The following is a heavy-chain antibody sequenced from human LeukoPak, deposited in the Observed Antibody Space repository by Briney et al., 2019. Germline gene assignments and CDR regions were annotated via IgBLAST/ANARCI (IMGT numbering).Heavy chain of an antibody. J-gene: IGHJ4*02. CDR3: AREGFGELSHFDY. V-gene: IGHV4-34*01. D-gene: IGHD3-10*01. CDR1: GGSFSGDY. Sequence: SETLSLTCVVYGGSFSGDYWSWIRQPPGRGLEWIGGINHSGRTNYNPSLKSRVTISVDTSKNQFSLKLSSVTAADTAVYYCAREGFGELSHFDYWGQGTLVTVSS. CDR2: INHSGRT.